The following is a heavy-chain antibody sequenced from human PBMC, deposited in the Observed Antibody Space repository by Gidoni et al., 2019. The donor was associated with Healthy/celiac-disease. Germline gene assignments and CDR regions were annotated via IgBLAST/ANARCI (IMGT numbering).Heavy chain of an antibody. Sequence: QVQLQQWGAGLLKPSETLSLTCAFYGGSFRGYYWSWIRQPPGKGLEWIGEINHSVSTNYNPYLKSRFTKSVATSKNQFSLKLSSVTAADTAVYYCARGPGFGGGPLQAFDIWGQGTMVTVSS. J-gene: IGHJ3*02. CDR3: ARGPGFGGGPLQAFDI. CDR2: INHSVST. D-gene: IGHD3-10*01. V-gene: IGHV4-34*01. CDR1: GGSFRGYY.